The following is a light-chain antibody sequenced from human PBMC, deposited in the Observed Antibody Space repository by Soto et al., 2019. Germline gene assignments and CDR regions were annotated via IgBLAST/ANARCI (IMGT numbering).Light chain of an antibody. CDR3: QQYNAHSPTWT. CDR2: DAS. CDR1: QSINNW. J-gene: IGKJ1*01. V-gene: IGKV1-5*01. Sequence: DIQVTQSPSTLSASLGDRVTITCRASQSINNWLAWYQQKPGKAPNLLIFDASSLRSGVPSRFTGSGFGTEFTLTISSLQPDDFATYYYQQYNAHSPTWTFGQGTKVEI.